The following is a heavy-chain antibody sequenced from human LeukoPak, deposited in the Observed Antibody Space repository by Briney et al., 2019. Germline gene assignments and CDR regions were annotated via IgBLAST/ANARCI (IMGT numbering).Heavy chain of an antibody. CDR1: GFTFSSYA. CDR3: ARGRNRLSLYYYGSGRNWFDP. J-gene: IGHJ5*02. V-gene: IGHV4-34*01. CDR2: INHSGST. Sequence: GSLRLSCAASGFTFSSYAMSWVRQPPGKGLEWIGEINHSGSTNYNPSLKSRVTISVDTSKNQFSLKLSSVTAADTAVYYCARGRNRLSLYYYGSGRNWFDPWGQGTLVTVSS. D-gene: IGHD3-10*01.